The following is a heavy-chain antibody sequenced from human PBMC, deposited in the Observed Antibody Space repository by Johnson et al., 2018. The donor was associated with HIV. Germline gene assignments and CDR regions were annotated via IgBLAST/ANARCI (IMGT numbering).Heavy chain of an antibody. CDR1: GFTFSDYA. CDR2: INWNGGST. V-gene: IGHV3-20*04. D-gene: IGHD5-24*01. Sequence: VQLVESGGGLVQPGGSLRISCAASGFTFSDYAMSWVRQAPGKGLEWVSGINWNGGSTGYADSVKGRFTISRDNAKNSLYLQMNSLRTEDTALYYCAKAEMRWPSKAAFDIWGQGTMVTVSS. J-gene: IGHJ3*02. CDR3: AKAEMRWPSKAAFDI.